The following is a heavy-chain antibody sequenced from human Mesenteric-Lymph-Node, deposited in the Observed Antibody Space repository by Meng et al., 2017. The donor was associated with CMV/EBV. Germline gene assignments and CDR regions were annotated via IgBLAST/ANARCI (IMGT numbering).Heavy chain of an antibody. CDR1: GGSISGNSDC. D-gene: IGHD1-20*01. V-gene: IGHV4-39*01. Sequence: CTVSGGSISGNSDCWAWNRQRPGRGLEGIGCINYSGSNNSNLTHKSRVTISVDKSKNQFSQRLTSVTALDTAVYDCARLLGMSGSFDYWSHGTLVTVSS. CDR3: ARLLGMSGSFDY. CDR2: INYSGSN. J-gene: IGHJ4*01.